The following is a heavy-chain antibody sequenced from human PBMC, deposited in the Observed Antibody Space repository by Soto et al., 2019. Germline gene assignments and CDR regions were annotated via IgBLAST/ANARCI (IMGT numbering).Heavy chain of an antibody. V-gene: IGHV3-15*02. CDR3: TSNAAAKVGTLSY. CDR1: GFTFNNAR. CDR2: IDGGKT. J-gene: IGHJ4*02. D-gene: IGHD1-26*01. Sequence: EVQLVESGGALVEPGGSLRLSCAASGFTFNNARMSWVRQAPGKGLDWVGRIDGGKTDFAAPVEGSFTFSRDDSRNTLFLQMNSLKTEYTGVYYCTSNAAAKVGTLSYWGQGTLVTVSS.